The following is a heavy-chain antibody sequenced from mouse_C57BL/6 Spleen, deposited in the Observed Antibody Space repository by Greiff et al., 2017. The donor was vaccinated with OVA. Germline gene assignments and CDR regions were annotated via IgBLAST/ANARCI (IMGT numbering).Heavy chain of an antibody. CDR3: ARQRYYGSSYLLDY. D-gene: IGHD1-1*01. J-gene: IGHJ2*01. Sequence: DVMLVESGGGLVKPGGSLKLSCAASGFTFSSYTMSWVRQTPEKRLEWVATISGGGGNTYYPDSVKGRFTISRDNAKNTLYLQMSSLRSEDTALYYCARQRYYGSSYLLDYWGQGTTLTVSS. CDR1: GFTFSSYT. CDR2: ISGGGGNT. V-gene: IGHV5-9*01.